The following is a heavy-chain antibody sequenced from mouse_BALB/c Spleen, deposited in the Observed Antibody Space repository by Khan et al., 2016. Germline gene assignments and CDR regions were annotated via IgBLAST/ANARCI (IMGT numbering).Heavy chain of an antibody. V-gene: IGHV14-3*02. D-gene: IGHD1-1*01. CDR2: IDPANGNT. CDR3: ASPYYGSSDGDY. Sequence: VQLQQSGAELVKPGASVKLSCTASGFNIKDTYMHWVKQRPEQGLAWIGRIDPANGNTKYDPKFQGKATITADTSSNTAYLQPSSLTSEDTAVYYWASPYYGSSDGDYWGQGTNLTVSS. J-gene: IGHJ2*01. CDR1: GFNIKDTY.